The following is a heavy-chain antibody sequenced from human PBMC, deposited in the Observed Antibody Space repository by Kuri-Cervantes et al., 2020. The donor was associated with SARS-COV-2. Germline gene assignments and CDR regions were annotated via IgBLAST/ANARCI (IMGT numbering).Heavy chain of an antibody. V-gene: IGHV4-61*01. Sequence: LRLSGAVSGGSVNFISYYWSWIRQPPGKGLEWIGHTYNNGIITNYNPSLKSRVTISVDTSQNQFFLRLTSVTAADTAVYYCARDVGTTSQFDYWGQGALVTVSS. CDR3: ARDVGTTSQFDY. CDR1: GGSVNFISYY. D-gene: IGHD1-26*01. J-gene: IGHJ4*02. CDR2: TYNNGIIT.